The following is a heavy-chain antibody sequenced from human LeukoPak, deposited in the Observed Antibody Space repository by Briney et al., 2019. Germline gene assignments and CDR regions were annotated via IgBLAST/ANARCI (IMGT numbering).Heavy chain of an antibody. Sequence: GGSLRLSCAASGFTFSSYAMHWVRQAPGKGLEWVAVISYDGSNKYYADSVKGRFTISRDNSKNTLYLQMNSLRAEDTAVYYCAKDHGYRYYFDYWGQGTLVTVSS. V-gene: IGHV3-30-3*01. CDR3: AKDHGYRYYFDY. J-gene: IGHJ4*02. CDR1: GFTFSSYA. CDR2: ISYDGSNK. D-gene: IGHD5-18*01.